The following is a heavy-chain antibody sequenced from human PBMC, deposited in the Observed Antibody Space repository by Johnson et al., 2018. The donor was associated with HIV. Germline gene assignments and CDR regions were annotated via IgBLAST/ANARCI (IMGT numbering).Heavy chain of an antibody. Sequence: VQLVESGGGLVQPGGSLRLSCAASGFTVSSNYMSWVRQAPGKGLEWVSYISSSGSTIYYADSVKGRFTISRDNAKNSLYLQMNSLKTADTAVYYCTTDVLGVDAFDIWGQGTMVTVSS. J-gene: IGHJ3*02. D-gene: IGHD4/OR15-4a*01. CDR2: ISSSGSTI. CDR3: TTDVLGVDAFDI. V-gene: IGHV3-11*01. CDR1: GFTVSSNY.